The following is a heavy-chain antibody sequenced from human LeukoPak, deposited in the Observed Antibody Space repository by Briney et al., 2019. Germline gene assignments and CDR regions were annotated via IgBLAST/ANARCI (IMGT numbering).Heavy chain of an antibody. CDR1: GFTFSSYG. V-gene: IGHV3-33*06. D-gene: IGHD6-13*01. CDR3: AKDLSSSWYGLDY. J-gene: IGHJ4*02. CDR2: IWYAGSNK. Sequence: PGESLKISCAASGFTFSSYGMHWVRQAPGKGLEWVAVIWYAGSNKYYADSVKGRFTISRDNSKNTLYLQMNSLRAEDTAVYYCAKDLSSSWYGLDYWGQGTLVTVSS.